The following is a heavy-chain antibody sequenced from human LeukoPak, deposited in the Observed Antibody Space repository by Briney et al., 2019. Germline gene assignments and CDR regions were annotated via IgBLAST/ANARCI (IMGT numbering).Heavy chain of an antibody. CDR2: IRYDGSNK. Sequence: PGGSLRLSCAASGFTFSSYGMHWVRQAPGKGVEWVAFIRYDGSNKYYADSVKGRFTISRDNSKNTQYLQMNSLRAEDTAVYYCAKVISVVVVTYAFDIWGQGTMVTVSS. J-gene: IGHJ3*02. V-gene: IGHV3-30*02. CDR1: GFTFSSYG. CDR3: AKVISVVVVTYAFDI. D-gene: IGHD3-22*01.